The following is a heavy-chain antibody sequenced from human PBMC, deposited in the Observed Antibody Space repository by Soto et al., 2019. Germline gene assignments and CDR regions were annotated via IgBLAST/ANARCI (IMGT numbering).Heavy chain of an antibody. CDR3: AREDYYDSSGYYYRAFDI. CDR2: IYYSGST. J-gene: IGHJ3*02. D-gene: IGHD3-22*01. V-gene: IGHV4-61*01. Sequence: QVQLQESGPGLVKPSETLSLTCTVSGASVSSGSYYWSWIRQPPGKGLEWIGYIYYSGSTNYNPSLKSRLPISVDTSKNQFSLTLSSVTAAHTAVYYCAREDYYDSSGYYYRAFDIWGQGTMVTVSS. CDR1: GASVSSGSYY.